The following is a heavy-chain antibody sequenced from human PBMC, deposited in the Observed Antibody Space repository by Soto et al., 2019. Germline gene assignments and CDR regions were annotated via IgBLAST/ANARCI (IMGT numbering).Heavy chain of an antibody. CDR3: SWTLNY. CDR2: INQDGSQP. Sequence: GGSLRLSCAASGFPFSTSWMDWVRQAPGKGLEWVANINQDGSQPSYVDSVKGRFTVSRDNADSSLYLQVDSLTVEDTAIYYCSWTLNYWGQGTLVTVS. CDR1: GFPFSTSW. J-gene: IGHJ4*02. V-gene: IGHV3-7*01.